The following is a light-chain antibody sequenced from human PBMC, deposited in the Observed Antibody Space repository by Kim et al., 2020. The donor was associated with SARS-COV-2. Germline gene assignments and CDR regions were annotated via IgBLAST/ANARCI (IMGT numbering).Light chain of an antibody. Sequence: DIQMTQSPSTLSASVGDRVTITCRASQGISNWLAWYQQKPGKAPKLLIYKASTLESGVPSRFSGSESGTECTLTISSLQPDDFATYYCQQYDKYSTWTFGQGTKVDIK. CDR2: KAS. CDR1: QGISNW. CDR3: QQYDKYSTWT. J-gene: IGKJ1*01. V-gene: IGKV1-5*03.